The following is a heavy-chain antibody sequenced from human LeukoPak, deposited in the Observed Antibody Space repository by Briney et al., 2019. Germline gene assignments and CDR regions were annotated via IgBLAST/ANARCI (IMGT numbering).Heavy chain of an antibody. D-gene: IGHD3-3*01. J-gene: IGHJ5*02. V-gene: IGHV3-21*01. CDR2: ISSSSSYI. CDR1: GFTFSSYS. Sequence: GGSLRLSCAASGFTFSSYSMNWVRQAPGKGLEWVSSISSSSSYIYYADSVKGRFTISRDNAKNSLYLQMNSLRAEDTAVYYCARGDLYYDFWSGYRNNWFDPWGQGTRVTVSS. CDR3: ARGDLYYDFWSGYRNNWFDP.